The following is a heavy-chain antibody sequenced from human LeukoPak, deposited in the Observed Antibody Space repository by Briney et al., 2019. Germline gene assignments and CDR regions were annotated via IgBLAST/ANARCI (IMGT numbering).Heavy chain of an antibody. Sequence: GGSLRLSCAASGFTFSSYSMNWVRQAPGKGLEWVSSISSSGTYVYYADSVKGRFTISRDNAKNSLYLQMHSLRDEDTAVYYCARDGLGFDYWGQGTLVTVSS. J-gene: IGHJ4*02. CDR1: GFTFSSYS. V-gene: IGHV3-21*01. CDR2: ISSSGTYV. CDR3: ARDGLGFDY. D-gene: IGHD3/OR15-3a*01.